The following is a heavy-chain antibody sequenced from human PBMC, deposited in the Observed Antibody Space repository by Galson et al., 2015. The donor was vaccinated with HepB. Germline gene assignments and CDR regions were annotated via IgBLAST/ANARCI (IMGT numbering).Heavy chain of an antibody. CDR1: GFTFSSYA. CDR3: ARQPSSGWYGNSLDY. D-gene: IGHD6-19*01. J-gene: IGHJ4*02. CDR2: ISYDGSNK. Sequence: SLRLSCAASGFTFSSYAMHWVRQAPGKGLEWVAVISYDGSNKYYADSVKGRFTISRDNSKKTLYLQMNSLRAEDTAVYYCARQPSSGWYGNSLDYWGQGTLVTVSS. V-gene: IGHV3-30*04.